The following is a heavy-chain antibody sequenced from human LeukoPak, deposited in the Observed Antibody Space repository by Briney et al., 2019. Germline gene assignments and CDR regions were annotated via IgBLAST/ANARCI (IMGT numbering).Heavy chain of an antibody. CDR1: GLNFSRYS. Sequence: PGGSLRLSCAGSGLNFSRYSVDWVRQAPGKGLEWVAFIRYDGSNKYYADSVKGRFTISRDNSKSTLYLQMNSLRAEDTAVYYCAKIGSDTATRIKTYYYYYYYMDVWGKGTTVTVSS. D-gene: IGHD5-18*01. CDR2: IRYDGSNK. CDR3: AKIGSDTATRIKTYYYYYYYMDV. V-gene: IGHV3-30*02. J-gene: IGHJ6*03.